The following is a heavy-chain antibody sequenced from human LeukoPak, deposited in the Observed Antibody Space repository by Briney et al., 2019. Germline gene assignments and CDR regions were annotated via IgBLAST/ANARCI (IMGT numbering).Heavy chain of an antibody. CDR2: ISAYNGNT. CDR1: GGTFSSYA. Sequence: ASVKVSCKASGGTFSSYAISWVRQAPGQGLEWMGWISAYNGNTNYAQKLQGRVTMTTDTSTSTAYMELRSLRSDDTAVYYGARDLTFGGVIGDAFDIWGQGAMVTVSS. V-gene: IGHV1-18*01. J-gene: IGHJ3*02. D-gene: IGHD3-16*02. CDR3: ARDLTFGGVIGDAFDI.